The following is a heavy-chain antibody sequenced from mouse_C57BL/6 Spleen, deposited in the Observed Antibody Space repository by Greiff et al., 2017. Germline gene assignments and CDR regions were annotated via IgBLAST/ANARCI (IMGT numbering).Heavy chain of an antibody. V-gene: IGHV1-19*01. CDR1: GYTFTDYY. J-gene: IGHJ2*01. D-gene: IGHD1-1*01. CDR2: INPYNGGT. Sequence: VQLQQSGPVLVKPGASVKMSCKASGYTFTDYYMNWVKQSHGKSLEWIGVINPYNGGTSYNQKFKGKATLTVDKSSSTAYMELSSLTSEDSAVYYCASPLITTVVATSNYWGQGTTLTVSS. CDR3: ASPLITTVVATSNY.